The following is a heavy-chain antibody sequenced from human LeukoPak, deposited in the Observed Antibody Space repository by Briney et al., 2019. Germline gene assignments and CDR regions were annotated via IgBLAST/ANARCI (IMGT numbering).Heavy chain of an antibody. J-gene: IGHJ4*02. Sequence: GGLRLSCAASGFTFSSYAMSWVRQAPGKGLEWVSAISGSGGSTYYADSVKGRFTISRDNSKNTLYLQMNSLRAEDTAVYYCAKDRRLRSLGEVGIYWGQGTLVTVSS. CDR2: ISGSGGST. D-gene: IGHD3-10*01. CDR1: GFTFSSYA. V-gene: IGHV3-23*01. CDR3: AKDRRLRSLGEVGIY.